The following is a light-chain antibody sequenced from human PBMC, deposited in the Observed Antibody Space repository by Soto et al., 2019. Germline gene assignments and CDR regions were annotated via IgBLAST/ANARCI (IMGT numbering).Light chain of an antibody. Sequence: DIVMTQSPDSLAVSLGERATINCKSSQTVLYSSKNKNYLAWYQQKPGQPPKLLIYWASTRESGVPDRFSGSGSVTDFTLTISSLQAEDVAVYYCQQYYSTPFTFGPGTKVDIK. V-gene: IGKV4-1*01. CDR3: QQYYSTPFT. CDR2: WAS. CDR1: QTVLYSSKNKNY. J-gene: IGKJ3*01.